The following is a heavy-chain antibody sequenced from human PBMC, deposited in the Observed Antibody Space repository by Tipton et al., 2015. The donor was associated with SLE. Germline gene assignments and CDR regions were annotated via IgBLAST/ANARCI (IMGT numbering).Heavy chain of an antibody. CDR2: IRYDGSNK. CDR1: GFTFSSYG. J-gene: IGHJ6*02. V-gene: IGHV3-30*02. D-gene: IGHD3-3*01. CDR3: AKTLTYYDSSSYYYYGMDV. Sequence: SLRLSCAASGFTFSSYGMHWVRQAPGKGLEWVAFIRYDGSNKYYADSVKGRFTISRDNSKNTLYLQMNSLRAEDTAVYYCAKTLTYYDSSSYYYYGMDVWGQGTTVTVSS.